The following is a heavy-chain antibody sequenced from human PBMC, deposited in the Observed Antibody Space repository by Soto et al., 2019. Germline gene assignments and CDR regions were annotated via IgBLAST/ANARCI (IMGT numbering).Heavy chain of an antibody. Sequence: LEILSLTCAVSGDSIISGYYWGWIRQPPGKGLEWIGSIYHSGSTYYNPSLKSRVTISVDTSKNQFSLKLSSVTAADTAVYYCARAATWGHFDLWGRGTLVTVSS. CDR2: IYHSGST. J-gene: IGHJ2*01. CDR3: ARAATWGHFDL. D-gene: IGHD6-25*01. V-gene: IGHV4-38-2*01. CDR1: GDSIISGYY.